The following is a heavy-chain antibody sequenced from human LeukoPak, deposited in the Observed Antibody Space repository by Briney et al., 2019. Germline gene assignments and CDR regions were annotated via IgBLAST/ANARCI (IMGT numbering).Heavy chain of an antibody. D-gene: IGHD5-18*01. CDR2: MYTSGST. Sequence: KPSETLSLTCTVSGGSISSGSYDWTWIRQPAGKGLEWIGRMYTSGSTNYNPSLKSRVTISVDTSKNPCSLKLSSVTAADTAVYYCARDVGRYTYGYRPTEVYWYFDLWGRGTLVTVSS. CDR3: ARDVGRYTYGYRPTEVYWYFDL. V-gene: IGHV4-61*02. J-gene: IGHJ2*01. CDR1: GGSISSGSYD.